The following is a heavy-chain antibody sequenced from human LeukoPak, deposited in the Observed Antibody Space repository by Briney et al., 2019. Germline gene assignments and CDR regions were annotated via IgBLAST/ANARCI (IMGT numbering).Heavy chain of an antibody. CDR2: IYYSGST. CDR3: ASALPLDYYGSGSPTFDY. V-gene: IGHV4-30-4*01. Sequence: PSETLSLTCTVSGGSISSGDYYWSWIRQPPGKGLEWIGYIYYSGSTYYNPSLKSRVTISVDTSKNHFSLKLSSVTAADTAVYYCASALPLDYYGSGSPTFDYWGQGTLVTVSS. CDR1: GGSISSGDYY. D-gene: IGHD3-10*01. J-gene: IGHJ4*02.